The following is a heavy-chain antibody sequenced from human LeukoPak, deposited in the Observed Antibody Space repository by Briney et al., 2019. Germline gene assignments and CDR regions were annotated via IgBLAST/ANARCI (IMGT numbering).Heavy chain of an antibody. CDR1: GGTFSSYA. Sequence: SVKVSCKACGGTFSSYAISWVRRAPGQGLEWMGGIIPIFGTANYAQKFQGRVTITTDESTSTAYMELSSLRSEDTAVYYCARSGPDLNWFDPWGQGTLVTVSS. CDR3: ARSGPDLNWFDP. D-gene: IGHD6-25*01. CDR2: IIPIFGTA. J-gene: IGHJ5*02. V-gene: IGHV1-69*05.